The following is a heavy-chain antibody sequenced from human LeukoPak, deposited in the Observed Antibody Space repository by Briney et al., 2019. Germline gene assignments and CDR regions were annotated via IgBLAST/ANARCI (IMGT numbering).Heavy chain of an antibody. Sequence: ASVKVSCKAPGYTFTGYYMHWVRQAPGQGLEWMGWMNPNSGNTGYAQKFQGRVTMTRNTSISTAYMELSSLRSEDTAVYYCARGGYSYGYYYYYGMDVWGQGTTVTVSS. CDR2: MNPNSGNT. CDR1: GYTFTGYY. D-gene: IGHD5-18*01. CDR3: ARGGYSYGYYYYYGMDV. J-gene: IGHJ6*02. V-gene: IGHV1-8*02.